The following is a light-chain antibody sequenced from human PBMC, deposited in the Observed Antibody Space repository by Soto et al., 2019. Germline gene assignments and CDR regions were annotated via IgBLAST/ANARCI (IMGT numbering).Light chain of an antibody. J-gene: IGLJ3*02. CDR3: SSYTQFSTLV. CDR1: SSDVGAYNY. Sequence: QSALTQPASVSGSPGQSITISCTGTSSDVGAYNYVSWYRQHPGKAPKLMIYEVSNRPSGISHRFSGSKSGNTASLTISGRQAEDEADYYSSSYTQFSTLVFGGGTKLTVL. V-gene: IGLV2-14*01. CDR2: EVS.